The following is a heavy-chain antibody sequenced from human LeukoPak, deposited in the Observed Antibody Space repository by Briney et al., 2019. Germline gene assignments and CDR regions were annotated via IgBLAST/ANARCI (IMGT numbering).Heavy chain of an antibody. CDR1: GFTFSSYE. Sequence: PGGSLRLSCAASGFTFSSYEMNWVRQAPGKGLEWVSYISSSGSTIYYADSVKGRFTISRDNAKNSLYLQMNSPRAEDTAVYYCARRSYSNPTFDYWGQGTLVTVSS. CDR2: ISSSGSTI. J-gene: IGHJ4*02. V-gene: IGHV3-48*03. D-gene: IGHD4-11*01. CDR3: ARRSYSNPTFDY.